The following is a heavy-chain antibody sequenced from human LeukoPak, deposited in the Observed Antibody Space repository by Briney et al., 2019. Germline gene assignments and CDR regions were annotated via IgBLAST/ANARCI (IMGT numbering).Heavy chain of an antibody. D-gene: IGHD6-6*01. CDR2: ISSSSSYI. CDR3: ATLGSIAARPADY. CDR1: GFTSSSYS. V-gene: IGHV3-21*01. J-gene: IGHJ4*02. Sequence: GGCLRLSCAASGFTSSSYSMNWVRQAPGKGLEWVSSISSSSSYIYYADSVKGRFTISRVNAKNSLYLQMNSLRAEDTAVYYCATLGSIAARPADYWGQGTLVTVSS.